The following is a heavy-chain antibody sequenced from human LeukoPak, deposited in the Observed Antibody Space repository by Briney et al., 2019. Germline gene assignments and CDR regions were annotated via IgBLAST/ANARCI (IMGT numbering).Heavy chain of an antibody. V-gene: IGHV4-30-4*01. CDR3: ARDPVVYEVLAFDI. Sequence: SETLSLTCTVSGGSISSGDYYWSWIRQPLGKGLEWIGYIYYSGSTYYNPSLKSRVTISVDTSKNQFSLKLSSVTAADTAVYYCARDPVVYEVLAFDIWGQGTMVTVSS. J-gene: IGHJ3*02. CDR1: GGSISSGDYY. CDR2: IYYSGST. D-gene: IGHD2/OR15-2a*01.